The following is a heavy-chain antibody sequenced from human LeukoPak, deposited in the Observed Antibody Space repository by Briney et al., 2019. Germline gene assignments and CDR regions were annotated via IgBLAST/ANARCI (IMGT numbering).Heavy chain of an antibody. CDR3: ARDRVLGSSEGFDY. D-gene: IGHD6-13*01. Sequence: PGGSLRLSCAASGFTFSSYSMNWVRQAPGKGLEWVSYISSSSSTIYYADSVKGRFTISRDKAKNSLFLQMNSLRDDDTAVYYCARDRVLGSSEGFDYWGRGTLVTVSS. J-gene: IGHJ4*02. V-gene: IGHV3-48*02. CDR1: GFTFSSYS. CDR2: ISSSSSTI.